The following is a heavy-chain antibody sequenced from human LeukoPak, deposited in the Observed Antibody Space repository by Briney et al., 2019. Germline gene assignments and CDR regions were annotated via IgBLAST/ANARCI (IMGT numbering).Heavy chain of an antibody. J-gene: IGHJ4*02. Sequence: GGSLRLSCAASGFTVSSNYMSWVRQAPGKGLEWVSVIYSGGSTYYADSVKGRFTISRDNSKNTLYLQMNSLRAEDTAVYYCAKDSSDIVLMVYAINDYWGQGTLVTVSS. CDR1: GFTVSSNY. CDR2: IYSGGST. V-gene: IGHV3-53*01. CDR3: AKDSSDIVLMVYAINDY. D-gene: IGHD2-8*01.